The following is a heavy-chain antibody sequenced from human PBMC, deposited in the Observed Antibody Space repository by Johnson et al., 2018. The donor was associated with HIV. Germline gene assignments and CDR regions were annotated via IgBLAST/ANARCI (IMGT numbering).Heavy chain of an antibody. D-gene: IGHD2-8*02. CDR1: GFTVSSNY. V-gene: IGHV3-53*01. CDR2: IYSGDST. J-gene: IGHJ3*02. Sequence: VQLVESGGGLIQPGGSLRLSCAASGFTVSSNYMSWVRQAPGKGLEWVSVIYSGDSTYYADSLKGRFTIPADKSNSTVYVRMNGLGAEDTAVYYCAREPGWGRTLAFDIWGQGTMVTVSS. CDR3: AREPGWGRTLAFDI.